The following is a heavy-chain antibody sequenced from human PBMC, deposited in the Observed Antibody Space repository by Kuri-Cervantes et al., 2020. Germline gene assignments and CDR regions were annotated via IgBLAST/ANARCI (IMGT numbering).Heavy chain of an antibody. Sequence: LSLTCAVSGGSISSSSYYWGWIRQPPGKGLEWIGYIYYTGSTSYDPSLESRVTISLDTSKNQFSLGLSSVTAADTAVYYCARAVGHYFGSGSYYGGYFDYWGQGSLVTVSS. CDR2: IYYTGST. V-gene: IGHV4-31*11. J-gene: IGHJ4*02. CDR1: GGSISSSSYY. CDR3: ARAVGHYFGSGSYYGGYFDY. D-gene: IGHD3-10*01.